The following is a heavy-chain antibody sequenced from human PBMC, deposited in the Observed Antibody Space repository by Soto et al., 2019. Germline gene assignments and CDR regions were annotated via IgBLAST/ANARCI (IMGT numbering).Heavy chain of an antibody. V-gene: IGHV3-30-3*01. D-gene: IGHD3-3*01. CDR2: ITYDGSNK. J-gene: IGHJ5*02. Sequence: QVQLVESGGGVVQPGRSLRLSCAASGFTFSSYAMHWVRQAPGKGLEWVAVITYDGSNKYYADSVKGRFTISRDNSKNTLYLQMNRLRAEDTAVYYCALHYTPRFLEWLSAYNWFDPWGQGTLVTVSS. CDR3: ALHYTPRFLEWLSAYNWFDP. CDR1: GFTFSSYA.